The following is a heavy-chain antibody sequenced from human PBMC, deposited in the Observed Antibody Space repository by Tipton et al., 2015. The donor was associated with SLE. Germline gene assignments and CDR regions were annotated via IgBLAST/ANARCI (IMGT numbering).Heavy chain of an antibody. CDR2: IYYGGHT. CDR3: ARSTTLQGRMAV. Sequence: LRLSCAVYGGSFSGYSWSWIRQPPGKGLEWIGYIYYGGHTKYNPSHMSRAAISVDTSKDQFYLNLTSVAAADTAVYYCARSTTLQGRMAVWGQGTTVTVSS. CDR1: GGSFSGYS. V-gene: IGHV4-34*11. J-gene: IGHJ6*02. D-gene: IGHD1-1*01.